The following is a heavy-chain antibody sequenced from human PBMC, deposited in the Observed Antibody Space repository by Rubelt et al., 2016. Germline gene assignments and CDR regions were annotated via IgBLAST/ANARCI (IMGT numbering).Heavy chain of an antibody. V-gene: IGHV1-2*02. D-gene: IGHD3-22*01. J-gene: IGHJ6*02. CDR2: INPNSGGT. CDR1: GYTFTGYY. Sequence: QVQLVQSGAEVKKPGASVKVSCKASGYTFTGYYMHWVRQAPGQGLEWMGWINPNSGGTNYAQKFQGVVPVTWDPSCRPAYMGRGSLGSEDTAGYYCARVYDSSGYYLTWYYGMDVWGQGTTVTVSS. CDR3: ARVYDSSGYYLTWYYGMDV.